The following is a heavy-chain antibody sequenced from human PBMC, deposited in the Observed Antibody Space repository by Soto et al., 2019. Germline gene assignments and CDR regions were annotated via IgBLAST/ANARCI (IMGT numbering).Heavy chain of an antibody. Sequence: CVPTHVTPTTRLPLTCTFSGFSLSTSRVGLAWITQAPATALEWLALIYWDDGKRYSPSLKTRLNITKDTSKNQVVLTLTNVDPVDTATSYCAHRPDYAISNGYYPFDYWGQGSMVTVSP. CDR3: AHRPDYAISNGYYPFDY. CDR2: IYWDDGK. J-gene: IGHJ4*02. D-gene: IGHD3-9*01. V-gene: IGHV2-5*02. CDR1: GFSLSTSRVG.